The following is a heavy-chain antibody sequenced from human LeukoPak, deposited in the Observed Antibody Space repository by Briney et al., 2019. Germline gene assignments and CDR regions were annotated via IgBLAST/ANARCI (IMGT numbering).Heavy chain of an antibody. D-gene: IGHD3-16*01. CDR2: IKSDGSEK. V-gene: IGHV3-7*04. J-gene: IGHJ4*02. Sequence: GGSLRLSCAASGFTFSGYWMSWVRQAPGKGLEWLANIKSDGSEKYYVDSVKGRFTISRDNAKNSLHLQVNSLRPEDTAVYYCARISRYGLDYWGQGTLVTVSS. CDR3: ARISRYGLDY. CDR1: GFTFSGYW.